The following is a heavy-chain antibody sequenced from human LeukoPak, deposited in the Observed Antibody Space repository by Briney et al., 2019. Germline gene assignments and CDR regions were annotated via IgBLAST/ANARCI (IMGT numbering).Heavy chain of an antibody. CDR2: TYYRSKWYN. CDR3: ARSRQWLNWFDP. Sequence: QTLSLTCAISGDNLSSNTAAWTWIRQSPSRGLEWLGRTYYRSKWYNDYAVSVKSRITINPDTSKNQFSLQLNSVTPEDTAVYYCARSRQWLNWFDPWGQGTLVTVSS. CDR1: GDNLSSNTAA. J-gene: IGHJ5*02. V-gene: IGHV6-1*01. D-gene: IGHD6-19*01.